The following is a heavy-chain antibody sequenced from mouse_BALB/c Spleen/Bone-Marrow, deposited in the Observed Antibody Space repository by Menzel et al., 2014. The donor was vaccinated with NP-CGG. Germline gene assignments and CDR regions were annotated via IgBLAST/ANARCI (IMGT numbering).Heavy chain of an antibody. Sequence: DVKLQESRPELVKPGASVKISCKPSGYSFTGYFIHWVKQSHVKSLEWIGHINPYNGATNYNQNFKDKASLTVDKSSSTAYMELHSLTSEDSAVYYCARRRGNYEVDYWGQGTSVTVSS. V-gene: IGHV1-31*01. CDR1: GYSFTGYF. CDR3: ARRRGNYEVDY. D-gene: IGHD2-1*01. J-gene: IGHJ4*01. CDR2: INPYNGAT.